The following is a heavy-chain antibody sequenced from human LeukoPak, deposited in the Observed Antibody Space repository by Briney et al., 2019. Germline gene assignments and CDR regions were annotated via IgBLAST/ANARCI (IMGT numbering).Heavy chain of an antibody. Sequence: PGRSLRLSCAASGFTFGSYGMHWVRQAPGKGLDWVAVIWYDGTTKYYADSAKGRFTISRDNSKTTLYLQMNSLRAEDTAVYYCARSLPDSSGYYYDYWGQGTLVTVSS. V-gene: IGHV3-33*01. CDR2: IWYDGTTK. J-gene: IGHJ4*02. CDR1: GFTFGSYG. D-gene: IGHD3-22*01. CDR3: ARSLPDSSGYYYDY.